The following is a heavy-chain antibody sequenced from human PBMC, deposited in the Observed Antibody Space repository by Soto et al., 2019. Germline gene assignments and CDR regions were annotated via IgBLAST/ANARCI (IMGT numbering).Heavy chain of an antibody. CDR3: AGDMHAGFTHYFVP. D-gene: IGHD1-26*01. V-gene: IGHV4-59*01. CDR1: GCSIVSYH. J-gene: IGHJ5*02. CDR2: TSYTGNT. Sequence: PSETLPLTYSFSGCSIVSYHVSLIRQLTGKGLERIAYTSYTGNTNYNPYLQSRVTITTDTSKNQLSLKLTSLTAADTAVYYCAGDMHAGFTHYFVPWGQGTLVTVSS.